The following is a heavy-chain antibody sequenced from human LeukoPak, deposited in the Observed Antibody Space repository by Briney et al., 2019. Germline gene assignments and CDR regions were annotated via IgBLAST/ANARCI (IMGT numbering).Heavy chain of an antibody. CDR1: GITLSNYG. D-gene: IGHD3-22*01. CDR3: AKRGVVIRVILVGFYKEAYYFDS. CDR2: MSGSGGGT. J-gene: IGHJ4*02. V-gene: IGHV3-23*01. Sequence: PGGSLRLSCAVSGITLSNYGMSWVRKAPGKGLEWVAGMSGSGGGTNYADSVKGRFTVSRDNSKNTLYLQMKSLRAEDTAVYFCAKRGVVIRVILVGFYKEAYYFDSWGQGVLVTVSS.